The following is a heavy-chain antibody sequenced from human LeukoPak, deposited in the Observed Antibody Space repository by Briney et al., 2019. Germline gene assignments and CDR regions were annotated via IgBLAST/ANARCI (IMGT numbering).Heavy chain of an antibody. CDR1: GYTFTGYY. CDR3: ARDERMVYATPTTYYFDY. CDR2: INPSGGST. D-gene: IGHD2-8*01. J-gene: IGHJ4*02. V-gene: IGHV1-46*01. Sequence: ASVKVSCKASGYTFTGYYMHWVRQAPGQGLEWMGIINPSGGSTSYAQKFQGRVTMTRDTSTSTVYMELSSLRSEDTAVYYCARDERMVYATPTTYYFDYWGQGTLVTVSS.